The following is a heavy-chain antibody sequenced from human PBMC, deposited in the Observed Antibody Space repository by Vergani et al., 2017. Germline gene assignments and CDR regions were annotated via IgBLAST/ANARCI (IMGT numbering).Heavy chain of an antibody. D-gene: IGHD3-3*01. CDR3: TRALYDFWSGYYSRDAFDI. CDR2: IWYDGSNK. CDR1: GFTFSSYV. Sequence: VLLLVSGGGLVQPGGSLRLSCAASGFTFSSYVMHWVRQAPGKGLEWVAVIWYDGSNKYFADSVRGRFTISRDNSKNTLYLQMNSLRAEDTAVYYCTRALYDFWSGYYSRDAFDIWGQGTMVTVSS. V-gene: IGHV3-33*01. J-gene: IGHJ3*02.